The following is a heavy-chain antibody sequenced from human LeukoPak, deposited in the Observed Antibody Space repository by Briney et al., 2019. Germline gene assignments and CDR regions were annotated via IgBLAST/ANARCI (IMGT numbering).Heavy chain of an antibody. D-gene: IGHD6-6*01. CDR2: FDPEDGET. Sequence: GASVKVSCKVSGYTLTELSMHWVRQAPGKGLEWMGGFDPEDGETIYAQKFQGRVTMTEDTSTDTAYMELSSLRSEDTAVYYCATIDFEYSSPSGWYFDYWGQGTLVTVSP. J-gene: IGHJ4*02. CDR3: ATIDFEYSSPSGWYFDY. V-gene: IGHV1-24*01. CDR1: GYTLTELS.